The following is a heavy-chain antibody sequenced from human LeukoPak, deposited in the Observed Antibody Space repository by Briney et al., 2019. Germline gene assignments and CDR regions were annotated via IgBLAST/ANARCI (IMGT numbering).Heavy chain of an antibody. CDR3: ARVPYYYDSSGYYSD. CDR1: GYTFTGYY. Sequence: ASVKVSCKASGYTFTGYYMHWVRQAPGQGLEWMGWINPNSGGTNYAQKFQGRVTMTRDTSISTAYMELSRLRSDDTAVYYCARVPYYYDSSGYYSDWGQGTLVTVSS. D-gene: IGHD3-22*01. CDR2: INPNSGGT. V-gene: IGHV1-2*02. J-gene: IGHJ4*02.